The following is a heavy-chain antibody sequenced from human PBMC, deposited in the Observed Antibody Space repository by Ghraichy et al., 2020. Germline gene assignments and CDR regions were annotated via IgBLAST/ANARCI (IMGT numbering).Heavy chain of an antibody. D-gene: IGHD6-19*01. V-gene: IGHV4-31*03. CDR1: GGSINSGGHY. Sequence: SETLSLTCTVSGGSINSGGHYWTWIRQHPGKGLEWLGYIYSRGITYYNPSLKTRFDISIDTSKNQFSLKLRSVTAADTAVYYCARGVYSSSNWLDPWGQGTLVTVSS. CDR3: ARGVYSSSNWLDP. J-gene: IGHJ5*02. CDR2: IYSRGIT.